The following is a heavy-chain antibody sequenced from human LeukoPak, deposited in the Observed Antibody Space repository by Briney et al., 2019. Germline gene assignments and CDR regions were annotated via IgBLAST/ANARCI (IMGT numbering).Heavy chain of an antibody. D-gene: IGHD5-12*01. CDR2: IYSSGST. Sequence: PSQTLSLTCTVSGGSISTGTYYWGWIRQPAGKGLEWIGRIYSSGSTNYNPSLKSRVTMSVDTSRNQFSLNLTSVTAADTAIYYCARDLLHRGYAFDIWGQGTKVTVSS. J-gene: IGHJ3*02. CDR3: ARDLLHRGYAFDI. CDR1: GGSISTGTYY. V-gene: IGHV4-61*02.